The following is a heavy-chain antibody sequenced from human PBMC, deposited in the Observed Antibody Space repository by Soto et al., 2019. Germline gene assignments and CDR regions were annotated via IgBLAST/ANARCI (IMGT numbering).Heavy chain of an antibody. J-gene: IGHJ4*02. CDR2: IYYSGST. V-gene: IGHV4-39*01. Sequence: PSETLSLTCTVSGGSISSSSYYWGWIRQPPGKGLEWIGSIYYSGSTYYNPSLKSRVTISVDTSKNQFSLKLSSVTAADTAVYYCARGTLTTLEFDYWGQGTLVTVSS. D-gene: IGHD4-17*01. CDR1: GGSISSSSYY. CDR3: ARGTLTTLEFDY.